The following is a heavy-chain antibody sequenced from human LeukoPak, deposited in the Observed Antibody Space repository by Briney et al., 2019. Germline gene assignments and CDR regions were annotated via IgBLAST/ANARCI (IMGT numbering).Heavy chain of an antibody. Sequence: PSETLSLTCTVSGGSISSYYWSWIRQPPGKGLEWIGYIYYSGSTNYNPSLKSRVAISVDTSKNQFSLKLSYVTAADTAVYFCARESSWGNFDYWGQGTLVTVSS. CDR2: IYYSGST. J-gene: IGHJ4*02. CDR1: GGSISSYY. CDR3: ARESSWGNFDY. D-gene: IGHD7-27*01. V-gene: IGHV4-59*01.